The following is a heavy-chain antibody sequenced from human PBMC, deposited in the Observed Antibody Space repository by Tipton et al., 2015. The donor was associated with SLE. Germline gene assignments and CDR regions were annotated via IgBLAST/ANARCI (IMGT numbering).Heavy chain of an antibody. J-gene: IGHJ3*02. V-gene: IGHV1-18*01. CDR2: ISAYNGNT. D-gene: IGHD3-16*01. CDR1: GYTFTSYG. Sequence: QVQLVQSGAEVKKPGASVKVSCKASGYTFTSYGISWVRQAPGQGLEWMGWISAYNGNTNYAQKLQGRVTMTTDTSTSTAYMELRSLRSDDTAVYYCARDPEARLEFGADAFDIWGQGTMVTVSS. CDR3: ARDPEARLEFGADAFDI.